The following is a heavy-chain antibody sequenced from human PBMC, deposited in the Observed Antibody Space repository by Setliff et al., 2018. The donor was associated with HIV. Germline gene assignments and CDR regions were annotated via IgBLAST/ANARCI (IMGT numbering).Heavy chain of an antibody. D-gene: IGHD2-15*01. CDR1: GFTVSNNY. CDR2: IYSGSST. V-gene: IGHV3-53*01. CDR3: AGDRTCSGGTCYGT. Sequence: GGSLRLSCAASGFTVSNNYMKWVRQAPGKGLEWISLIYSGSSTYYADSVKGRFTISRDKSKNTLYLQMNSLRAEDTAVYYCAGDRTCSGGTCYGTWGQGTMVTVSS. J-gene: IGHJ5*02.